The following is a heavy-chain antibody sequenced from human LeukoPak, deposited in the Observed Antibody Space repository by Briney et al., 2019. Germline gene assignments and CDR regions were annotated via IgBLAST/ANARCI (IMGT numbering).Heavy chain of an antibody. J-gene: IGHJ4*02. CDR3: AKPSIAARPYYFDY. Sequence: PSETLSLTCAVSGGSISSGSYSWSWIRQPPGKGLEWIGYIYPRGSTYYNPSLKSRVILSLDKSANQFSLNLSSVTAADTAVYYCAKPSIAARPYYFDYWGQGTLVTVSS. CDR1: GGSISSGSYS. D-gene: IGHD6-6*01. CDR2: IYPRGST. V-gene: IGHV4-30-2*01.